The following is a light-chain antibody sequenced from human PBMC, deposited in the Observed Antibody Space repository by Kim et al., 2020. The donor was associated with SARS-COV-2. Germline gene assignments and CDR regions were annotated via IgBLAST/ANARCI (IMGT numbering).Light chain of an antibody. CDR2: KDS. J-gene: IGLJ2*01. Sequence: VSGTPGQTGGDSCVGEKVGDKYACWYQQRPGQSPVGVIYKDSKRPSGFPGRFSGSSSGNTATQTIGGTEAMDEADYYCQAWDSRVVFGGGTQLTVL. V-gene: IGLV3-1*01. CDR1: KVGDKY. CDR3: QAWDSRVV.